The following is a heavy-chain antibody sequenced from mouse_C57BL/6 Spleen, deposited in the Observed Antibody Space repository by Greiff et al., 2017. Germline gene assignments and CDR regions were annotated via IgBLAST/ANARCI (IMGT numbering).Heavy chain of an antibody. J-gene: IGHJ2*01. V-gene: IGHV1-50*01. CDR3: AGYYGSTYPYYFDY. CDR1: GYTFTSYW. D-gene: IGHD1-1*01. CDR2: IDPSDSYT. Sequence: VQLQQPGAELVKPGASVKLSCKASGYTFTSYWMQWVKQRPGQGLEWIGEIDPSDSYTNYNQKFKGKATLTVDTSSSTAYMQLSSLTSEDSAVYYCAGYYGSTYPYYFDYWGQGTTLTVSS.